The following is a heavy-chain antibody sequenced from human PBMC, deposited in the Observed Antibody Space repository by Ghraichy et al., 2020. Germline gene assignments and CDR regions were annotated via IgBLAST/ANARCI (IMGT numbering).Heavy chain of an antibody. V-gene: IGHV2-5*01. CDR3: AHTWRIYDSVWGVYRLAGVDV. CDR1: GFSLKTTGVA. D-gene: IGHD3-16*01. J-gene: IGHJ6*02. Sequence: SAPTLVKPTQTLTLTCTFSGFSLKTTGVAVGWIRQPPGEALEWLALVYWNDDQRYSTSLQPRLTTTKNTSRNQVVLTVTNLDPTDTATYFCAHTWRIYDSVWGVYRLAGVDVWGQGTTVTVSS. CDR2: VYWNDDQ.